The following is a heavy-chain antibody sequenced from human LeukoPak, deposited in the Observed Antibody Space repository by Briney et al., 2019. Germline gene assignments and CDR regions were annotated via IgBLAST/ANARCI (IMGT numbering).Heavy chain of an antibody. J-gene: IGHJ4*02. D-gene: IGHD4-17*01. V-gene: IGHV4-34*01. CDR2: INHSGST. CDR1: GGSFSGYY. CDR3: AIRKDYGDPRGFAY. Sequence: PSETLPLTCAVYGGSFSGYYWSWIRQPPGKGLEWIGEINHSGSTNYNPSLKSRVTISVDTSKNQFSLKLSSVTAADTAVYYCAIRKDYGDPRGFAYWGQGTLVTVSS.